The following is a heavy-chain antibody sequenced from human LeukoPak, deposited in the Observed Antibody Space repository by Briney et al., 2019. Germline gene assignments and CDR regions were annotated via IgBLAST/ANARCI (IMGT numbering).Heavy chain of an antibody. J-gene: IGHJ5*02. CDR3: ARSRESSGYRP. CDR1: GGSISSSSYY. Sequence: PSETLSLTCTVSGGSISSSSYYWGWIRQPPGKGLEWIGYIYYSGSTNYNPSLKSRVTISVDTSKNQFSLKLSSVTAADTAVYYCARSRESSGYRPWGQGTLVTVSS. CDR2: IYYSGST. D-gene: IGHD3-22*01. V-gene: IGHV4-61*05.